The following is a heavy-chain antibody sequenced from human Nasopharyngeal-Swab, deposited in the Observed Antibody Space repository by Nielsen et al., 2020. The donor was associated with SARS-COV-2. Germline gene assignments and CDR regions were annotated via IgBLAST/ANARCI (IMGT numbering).Heavy chain of an antibody. Sequence: SDTLSLTCTVSGGSISSYYWSWIRQPPGKGLEWIGYIYYSGSTNYNPSLKSRVTISVDTSKNQFSLKLSSVTAADTAVYYCARDPRVYYYDRSTSWYFDLWGRGTLVTVSS. CDR2: IYYSGST. J-gene: IGHJ2*01. V-gene: IGHV4-59*01. CDR3: ARDPRVYYYDRSTSWYFDL. CDR1: GGSISSYY. D-gene: IGHD3-22*01.